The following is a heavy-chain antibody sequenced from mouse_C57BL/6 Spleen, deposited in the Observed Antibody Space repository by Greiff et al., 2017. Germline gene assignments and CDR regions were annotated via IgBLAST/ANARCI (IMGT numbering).Heavy chain of an antibody. J-gene: IGHJ4*01. D-gene: IGHD3-2*02. Sequence: QVQLQQPGAELVRPGSSVKLSCKASGYTFTSYWMEWVKQRPGQGLEWIGNIYPSDSETHYNQKFKDKATLTVDKSSSTAYMQRSSLTSEDYAVSYCARKDSSGYVDYAMDYWGQGTSVTVSS. CDR3: ARKDSSGYVDYAMDY. V-gene: IGHV1-61*01. CDR2: IYPSDSET. CDR1: GYTFTSYW.